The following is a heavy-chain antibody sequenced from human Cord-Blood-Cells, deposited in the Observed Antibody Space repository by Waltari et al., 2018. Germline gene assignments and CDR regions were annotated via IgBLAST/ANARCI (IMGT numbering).Heavy chain of an antibody. CDR2: INAGNGNT. Sequence: MHWVRQAPGQRLEWMGWINAGNGNTKYSQKFQGRVTITRDTSASTAYMELSSLRSEDTAVYYCARVGGFRYYFDYCGQGPLVTVSS. V-gene: IGHV1-3*01. CDR3: ARVGGFRYYFDY. J-gene: IGHJ4*02. D-gene: IGHD2-15*01.